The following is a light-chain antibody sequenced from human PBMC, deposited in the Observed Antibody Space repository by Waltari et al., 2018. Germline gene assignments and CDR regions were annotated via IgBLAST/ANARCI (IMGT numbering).Light chain of an antibody. J-gene: IGKJ1*01. CDR2: KAS. CDR1: QSISSW. CDR3: QQYSTFPRT. V-gene: IGKV1-5*03. Sequence: EIKMTQSPSTLSASLGDRVTITCRASQSISSWLAWYQQKPGKAPNLLIYKASSLESGVPSRFIGSGSGTEFTLTISSLQPDDFTTYYCQQYSTFPRTFGQGTKVEIK.